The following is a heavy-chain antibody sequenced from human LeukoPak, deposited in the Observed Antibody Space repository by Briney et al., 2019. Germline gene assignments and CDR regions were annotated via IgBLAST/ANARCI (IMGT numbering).Heavy chain of an antibody. CDR1: GFTFSRYA. J-gene: IGHJ5*02. CDR2: ISSNGVST. CDR3: ARVATIGLEYDWFDP. V-gene: IGHV3-64*01. D-gene: IGHD5-12*01. Sequence: PRGSLRLSCAASGFTFSRYAMHWVRQAPGKGLEYVSAISSNGVSTYYANSVKGRFTISRDNSKNTLYLQMGSLRADDMAMYYCARVATIGLEYDWFDPWGQGTLVTVSS.